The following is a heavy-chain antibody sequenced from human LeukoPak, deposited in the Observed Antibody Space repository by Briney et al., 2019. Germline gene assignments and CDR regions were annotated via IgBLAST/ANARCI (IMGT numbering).Heavy chain of an antibody. D-gene: IGHD3-22*01. CDR1: GFTFDDYA. CDR3: ARVHDSSGYYRIPFDY. Sequence: GRSLRLSCAASGFTFDDYAMNWVRQAPGKGLEWVSYISSSSSTIYYADSVKGRFTISRDNAKNSLYLQMNSLRDEDTAVYYCARVHDSSGYYRIPFDYWGQGTLVTVSS. J-gene: IGHJ4*02. V-gene: IGHV3-48*02. CDR2: ISSSSSTI.